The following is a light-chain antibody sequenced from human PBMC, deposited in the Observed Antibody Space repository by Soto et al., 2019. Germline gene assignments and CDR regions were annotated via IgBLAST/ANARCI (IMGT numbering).Light chain of an antibody. Sequence: DIKMTQSPSSLSASVGDRVTLTCRASQSISTCLNWYQSKPGQAPTLLIYAASSSQRWVPSRFVGSGSGTEFTLTITSLQPEDFATYFCQQRYSAPLTFGQGTKMEIK. CDR2: AAS. CDR3: QQRYSAPLT. CDR1: QSISTC. V-gene: IGKV1-39*01. J-gene: IGKJ2*01.